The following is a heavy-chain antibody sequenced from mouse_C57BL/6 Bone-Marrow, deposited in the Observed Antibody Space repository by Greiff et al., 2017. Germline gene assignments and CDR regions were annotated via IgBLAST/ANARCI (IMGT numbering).Heavy chain of an antibody. CDR1: GFSFNTYA. J-gene: IGHJ2*01. CDR2: IRSKSNNYAT. V-gene: IGHV10-1*01. Sequence: EVQLVESGGGLVQPKGSLTLSCAASGFSFNTYAMNWVRQAPGKGLEWVARIRSKSNNYATYYADSVKDRFTISRDDSESMLYLQMNNLKTEDTAMYYCVRGLGRRAFDYWGQGTTLTVSS. D-gene: IGHD4-1*01. CDR3: VRGLGRRAFDY.